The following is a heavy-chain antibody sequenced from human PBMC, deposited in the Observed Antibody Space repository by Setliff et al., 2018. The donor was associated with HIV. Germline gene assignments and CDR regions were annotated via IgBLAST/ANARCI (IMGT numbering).Heavy chain of an antibody. Sequence: LSLTCTVSGGSISGGGYYWSWIRQHPGKGLDWIGNIYYIGNTDYNPSLKSRVTISIDTSKDQFSLKLSSVTAADTAIYYCARVPRITTLRNAFDIWGQGTMVTVSS. J-gene: IGHJ3*02. D-gene: IGHD3-3*01. CDR1: GGSISGGGYY. CDR3: ARVPRITTLRNAFDI. CDR2: IYYIGNT. V-gene: IGHV4-31*03.